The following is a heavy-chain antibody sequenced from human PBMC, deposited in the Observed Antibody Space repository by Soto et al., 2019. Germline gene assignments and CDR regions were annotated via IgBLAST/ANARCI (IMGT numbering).Heavy chain of an antibody. CDR1: GGSISSTISY. CDR3: ATPPTASLDGFEI. J-gene: IGHJ3*02. V-gene: IGHV4-39*01. CDR2: IHSSGRP. Sequence: TLSLTCTVSGGSISSTISYWGWIRQTPGKGLAWIGSIHSSGRPYCNPSLKSRLTISVDTSKNQFSLKLNSVTAADTAVFYRATPPTASLDGFEIWGQGTMVTVAS.